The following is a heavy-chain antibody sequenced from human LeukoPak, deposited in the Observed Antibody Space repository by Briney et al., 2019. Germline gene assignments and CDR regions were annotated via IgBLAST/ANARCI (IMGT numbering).Heavy chain of an antibody. CDR1: GDSINNYY. CDR2: ISYSGTP. CDR3: ARRIYGGSDAFDI. Sequence: SETLSLTCTVSGDSINNYYWSWIRQPPGKGLEWIGYISYSGTPDYNPSLKSRVTISLDTSRNQFSLQLSSVTAADTAVYYCARRIYGGSDAFDIWGQGTMVTASS. D-gene: IGHD4-23*01. V-gene: IGHV4-59*08. J-gene: IGHJ3*02.